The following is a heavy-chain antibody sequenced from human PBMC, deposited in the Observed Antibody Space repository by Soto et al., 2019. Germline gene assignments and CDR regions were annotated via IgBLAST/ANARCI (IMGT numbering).Heavy chain of an antibody. V-gene: IGHV3-11*06. CDR2: ISSSSSYT. J-gene: IGHJ4*02. CDR3: ARDRNYYDSSGGPDY. D-gene: IGHD3-22*01. Sequence: GGSLRLSCAASGFTFSDYYMSWIRQAPGKGLEWVSYISSSSSYTNYADSVKGRFTISRDNAKNSLYLQMNSLRAEDTAVYYCARDRNYYDSSGGPDYWGQGILVTVYS. CDR1: GFTFSDYY.